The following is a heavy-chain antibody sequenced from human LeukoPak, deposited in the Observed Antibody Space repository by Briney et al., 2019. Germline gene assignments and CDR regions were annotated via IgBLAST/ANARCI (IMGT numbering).Heavy chain of an antibody. Sequence: GGSLRLSCAASGFTFDDYAMHWVRQAPGKGLEWVSLISGDGGSTYYADSVKGRFTISRDNSKNSLYLQMNSLRTEDTALYYCAKDQIIVVVVAAKGDFDYWGQGTLVTVSS. D-gene: IGHD2-15*01. CDR3: AKDQIIVVVVAAKGDFDY. CDR1: GFTFDDYA. V-gene: IGHV3-43*02. J-gene: IGHJ4*02. CDR2: ISGDGGST.